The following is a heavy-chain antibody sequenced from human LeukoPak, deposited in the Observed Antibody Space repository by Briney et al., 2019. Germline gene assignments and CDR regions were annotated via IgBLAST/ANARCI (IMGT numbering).Heavy chain of an antibody. D-gene: IGHD2-15*01. Sequence: QTGGSLRLSCAASGFTFSSYAMHWVRQAPGKGLEWVAVISYDGSNKYYADSVKGRFTISRDNPKNTLYLQMNSLRAEDTAVYYCARGDCSGIGCYDDYWGQGTLVTVSS. CDR3: ARGDCSGIGCYDDY. CDR2: ISYDGSNK. V-gene: IGHV3-30-3*01. J-gene: IGHJ4*02. CDR1: GFTFSSYA.